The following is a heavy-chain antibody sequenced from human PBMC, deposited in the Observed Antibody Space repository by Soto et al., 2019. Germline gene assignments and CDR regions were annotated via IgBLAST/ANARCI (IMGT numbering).Heavy chain of an antibody. J-gene: IGHJ4*02. CDR1: GGSISSGGFY. D-gene: IGHD4-4*01. CDR2: IYNGGST. V-gene: IGHV4-31*03. CDR3: TRASHGSNSEFDY. Sequence: QVQLQESGPGLVKPSQTLSLTCSVSGGSISSGGFYWSWIRQHPGKGLEWIGYIYNGGSTDYNPSLKSRLTISVDTSKNQFSLRLSSVTAADTAVYYCTRASHGSNSEFDYWGQGTLVSVSS.